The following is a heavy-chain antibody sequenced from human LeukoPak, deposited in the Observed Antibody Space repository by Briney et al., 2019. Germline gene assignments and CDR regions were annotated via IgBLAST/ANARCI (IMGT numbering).Heavy chain of an antibody. CDR2: IYSSGDT. V-gene: IGHV3-66*01. CDR3: VAAYGSGSYYWDFAY. CDR1: GFTVSSNF. J-gene: IGHJ4*02. D-gene: IGHD3-10*01. Sequence: GGSLRLSCAASGFTVSSNFMNWVRQAPGKGLEWVSVIYSSGDTYYADSVKGRFTISRDNSKNTLYLQMNSLRAEDTAVYYCVAAYGSGSYYWDFAYWGQGTLVTVSS.